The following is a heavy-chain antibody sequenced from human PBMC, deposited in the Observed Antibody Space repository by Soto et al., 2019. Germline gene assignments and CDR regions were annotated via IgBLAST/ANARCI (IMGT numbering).Heavy chain of an antibody. J-gene: IGHJ5*02. CDR3: ARAVGQFDP. CDR2: INAANGNV. Sequence: QVQLVQSGAEVKKPGASVKVSCKASGYTFSSYALHWVRQAPGQRLEWMGWINAANGNVKYSQKFQGRVTITRETSASTAYMELSSLRSEDTAVYDCARAVGQFDPGGQGPLVTVSS. D-gene: IGHD6-19*01. CDR1: GYTFSSYA. V-gene: IGHV1-3*01.